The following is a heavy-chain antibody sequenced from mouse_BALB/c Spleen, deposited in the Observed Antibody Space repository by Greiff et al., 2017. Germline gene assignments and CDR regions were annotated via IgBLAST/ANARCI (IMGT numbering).Heavy chain of an antibody. Sequence: EVKLVESGPSLVKPSQTLSLTCSVTGYSITSGYWNWIRKFPGNKLEYMGYISYSGSTYYNPTLKSRISITRDTSKNQYYLQLNSVTTEDTATYYCARYGDSKEYAMDDWGEGTTVTVSS. J-gene: IGHJ4*01. D-gene: IGHD2-5*01. V-gene: IGHV3-8*02. CDR1: GYSITSGY. CDR2: ISYSGST. CDR3: ARYGDSKEYAMDD.